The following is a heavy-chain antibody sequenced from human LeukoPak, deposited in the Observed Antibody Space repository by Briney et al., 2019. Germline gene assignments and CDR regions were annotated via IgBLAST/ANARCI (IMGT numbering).Heavy chain of an antibody. CDR2: INHSGST. D-gene: IGHD1-26*01. V-gene: IGHV4-34*01. CDR1: GGSFSGYY. Sequence: PSETLSLTCAVYGGSFSGYYWSWIRQPPGKGLEWIGEINHSGSTNYNPSLKSRVTISVDTSKNQFSLKLSSVTAADTAVYYCARALIIVGAPPSHGKKSSTIDYWGQGTLVTVSS. CDR3: ARALIIVGAPPSHGKKSSTIDY. J-gene: IGHJ4*02.